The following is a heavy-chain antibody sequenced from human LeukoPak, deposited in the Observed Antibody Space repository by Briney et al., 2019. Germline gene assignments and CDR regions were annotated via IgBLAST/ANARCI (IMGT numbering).Heavy chain of an antibody. J-gene: IGHJ4*02. CDR2: IDSDGTTA. V-gene: IGHV3-74*01. CDR3: AGGSGWTTTY. Sequence: GGSLRLSCAASAFTFSNYWMHWVRQTPGKGLVWVARIDSDGTTATYADSVKGRFTISRDNTKNSLYLQMDSVRVEDTAVYYCAGGSGWTTTYWGQGTLVTVSS. D-gene: IGHD3-22*01. CDR1: AFTFSNYW.